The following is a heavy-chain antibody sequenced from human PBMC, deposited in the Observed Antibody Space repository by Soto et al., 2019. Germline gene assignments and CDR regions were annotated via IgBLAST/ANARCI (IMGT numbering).Heavy chain of an antibody. V-gene: IGHV4-39*01. CDR3: ARHKQAARPSRYFDY. Sequence: SETLSLTCTVSGGSISSSSYYWGWIRQPPGKGLEWIGSIYYSGSTYYNPSLKSRVTISVDTSKNQFSLKLSSVTAADTAVYYCARHKQAARPSRYFDYWGQGTLVTVSS. D-gene: IGHD6-6*01. CDR1: GGSISSSSYY. J-gene: IGHJ4*02. CDR2: IYYSGST.